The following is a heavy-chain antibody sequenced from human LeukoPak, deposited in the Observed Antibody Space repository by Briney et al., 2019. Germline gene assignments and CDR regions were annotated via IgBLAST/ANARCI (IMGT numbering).Heavy chain of an antibody. CDR3: ARDFEGSSGLFDY. V-gene: IGHV4-4*02. D-gene: IGHD6-19*01. CDR2: IFYSGST. Sequence: RASETLSLTCAVSGGSIFSTNWWSWVRQPPGKGLEWIGQIFYSGSTSYSPSLKSRVTISMDKSKNQFSLKLTSVTAADTAVYYCARDFEGSSGLFDYWGQGTLVTVSS. CDR1: GGSIFSTNW. J-gene: IGHJ4*02.